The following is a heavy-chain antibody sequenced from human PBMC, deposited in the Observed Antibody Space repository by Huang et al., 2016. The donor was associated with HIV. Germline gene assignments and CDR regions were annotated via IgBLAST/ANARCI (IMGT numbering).Heavy chain of an antibody. CDR1: GGSFSDQI. V-gene: IGHV1-69*01. CDR3: AMSLRYQYDSRSYWGRYFDY. D-gene: IGHD3-16*01. CDR2: LIPLFRAP. J-gene: IGHJ4*02. Sequence: QVQLEQSGPAVRKPGSSVKVSCQASGGSFSDQIISWVRQAPGQRLEWMGGLIPLFRAPAYAEEFKGRVTMTADESTATIYMELNSLTSEDTAVYYCAMSLRYQYDSRSYWGRYFDYWGQGTLVTVSS.